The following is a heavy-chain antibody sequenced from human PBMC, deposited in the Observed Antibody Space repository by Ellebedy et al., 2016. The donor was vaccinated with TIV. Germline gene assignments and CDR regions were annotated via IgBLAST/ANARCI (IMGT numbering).Heavy chain of an antibody. V-gene: IGHV3-15*01. CDR2: IKSKTDGGTT. CDR3: TTDITVVEGGAFDI. CDR1: GFTFSNAW. J-gene: IGHJ3*02. D-gene: IGHD4-23*01. Sequence: GESLKISCAASGFTFSNAWMSWVRQAPGKGLEWVGRIKSKTDGGTTDYAAPVKGRFTISRDDSKNTLYLQMNSLKTEDTAVYYCTTDITVVEGGAFDIWGQGTMVTVSS.